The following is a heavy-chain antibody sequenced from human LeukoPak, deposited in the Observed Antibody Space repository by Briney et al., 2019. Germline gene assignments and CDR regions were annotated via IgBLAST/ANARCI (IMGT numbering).Heavy chain of an antibody. Sequence: GGSLRLSCAASGFTFSSYEMNWVRRAPGKGLEWVSYISSSGSTIYYADSVKGRFTISRDNAKNSLYLQMNSLRAEDTAVYYCARDLWHSSGVFDYWGQGTLVTVSS. CDR3: ARDLWHSSGVFDY. J-gene: IGHJ4*02. CDR2: ISSSGSTI. D-gene: IGHD6-19*01. V-gene: IGHV3-48*03. CDR1: GFTFSSYE.